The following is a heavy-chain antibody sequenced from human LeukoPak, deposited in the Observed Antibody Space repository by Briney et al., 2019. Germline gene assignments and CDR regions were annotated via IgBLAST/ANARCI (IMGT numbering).Heavy chain of an antibody. J-gene: IGHJ5*02. Sequence: GGSLRLSCAPSGFTLSNYEMNWVRLTPGKGLEWISYITKGGATVLYAESVKGRFTISRDHANSSLYLQMNSLRAEDTAVYFCARLSVSITRRFDLWGQGTLVTVSS. D-gene: IGHD3-3*01. CDR3: ARLSVSITRRFDL. CDR2: ITKGGATV. CDR1: GFTLSNYE. V-gene: IGHV3-48*03.